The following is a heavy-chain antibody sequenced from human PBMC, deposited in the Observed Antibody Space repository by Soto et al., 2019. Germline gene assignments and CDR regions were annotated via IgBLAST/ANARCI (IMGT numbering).Heavy chain of an antibody. J-gene: IGHJ4*02. V-gene: IGHV3-23*01. D-gene: IGHD4-17*01. Sequence: GGSLRLSCAASGFTFSTHAMNWVRQAPGKGLEWVSAISGSGGSTSYADSVKGRFIISRDYSKNTLYLQMNSLRAEDAAVYYCAKWRADYGTSYLDYWGQGTLVTVSS. CDR2: ISGSGGST. CDR1: GFTFSTHA. CDR3: AKWRADYGTSYLDY.